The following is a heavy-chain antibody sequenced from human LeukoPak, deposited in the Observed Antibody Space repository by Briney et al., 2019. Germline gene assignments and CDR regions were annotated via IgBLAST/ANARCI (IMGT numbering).Heavy chain of an antibody. J-gene: IGHJ4*02. Sequence: PGGSLRLSCAASGFTFNRYGMHWVRQAPGKGLEWVAYIGHDGSNKYYADSVKGRFTISRDSSKNTLYLQMNSLRAEDTAVYYCARDVRIVYYDRSPDHWGQGTLVTVSS. V-gene: IGHV3-30*02. CDR3: ARDVRIVYYDRSPDH. CDR2: IGHDGSNK. CDR1: GFTFNRYG. D-gene: IGHD3-22*01.